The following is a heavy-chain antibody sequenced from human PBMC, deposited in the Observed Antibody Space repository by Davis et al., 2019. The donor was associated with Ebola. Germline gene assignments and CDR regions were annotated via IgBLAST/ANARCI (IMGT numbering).Heavy chain of an antibody. CDR3: AGLSPLGTTIDY. D-gene: IGHD1-7*01. CDR2: VYYSGST. V-gene: IGHV4-59*08. J-gene: IGHJ4*02. CDR1: GGSMNTYY. Sequence: PSETLSLTCTVSGGSMNTYYWNWIRQSPEKGLGWIGYVYYSGSTKYNPSLKSRVTISLETSTSQFSLRLSSVTAADTAVYYCAGLSPLGTTIDYCGQGTLVTISS.